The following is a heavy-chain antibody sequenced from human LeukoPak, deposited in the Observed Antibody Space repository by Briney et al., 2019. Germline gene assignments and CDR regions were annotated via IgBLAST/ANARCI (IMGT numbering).Heavy chain of an antibody. D-gene: IGHD6-13*01. V-gene: IGHV1-2*02. CDR2: INPNSGGT. Sequence: ASVKVSCKASGYTFTGYYMHWVRQAPGQGPEWMGWINPNSGGTNYAQKFQGRVTMTRDTSISTAYMELSRLRSDDTAVYYCARVRGYSSSWYYWGQGTLVTVSS. J-gene: IGHJ4*02. CDR1: GYTFTGYY. CDR3: ARVRGYSSSWYY.